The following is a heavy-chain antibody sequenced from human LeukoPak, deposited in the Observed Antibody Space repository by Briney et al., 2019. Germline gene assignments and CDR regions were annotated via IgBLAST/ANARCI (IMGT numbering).Heavy chain of an antibody. V-gene: IGHV3-30-3*01. J-gene: IGHJ4*02. CDR3: ARDPSLMGVSTYYFDY. Sequence: GGSLRLSCAASGFTFSSYAMHWVRQAPGEGLEWVAVISYDGSNKYYADSVKGRFTISRDNSKNTLYLQMNSLRAEDTAVYYCARDPSLMGVSTYYFDYWGQGTLVTVSS. CDR1: GFTFSSYA. D-gene: IGHD5-24*01. CDR2: ISYDGSNK.